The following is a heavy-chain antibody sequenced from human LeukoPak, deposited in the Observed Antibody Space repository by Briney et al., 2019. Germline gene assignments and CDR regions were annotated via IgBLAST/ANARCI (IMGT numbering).Heavy chain of an antibody. D-gene: IGHD3-22*01. V-gene: IGHV1-69*13. CDR1: GGTFSSYA. CDR3: ARAPYYYDSSGYYYPNYYYYYMDV. J-gene: IGHJ6*03. Sequence: GASVKVSCKASGGTFSSYAISWVRQAPGQGLEWMGGIIPIFGTANYAQKFQGRVTITADESTSTAYMELSSLRSEDTAVYYCARAPYYYDSSGYYYPNYYYYYMDVWGKGTTVTVSS. CDR2: IIPIFGTA.